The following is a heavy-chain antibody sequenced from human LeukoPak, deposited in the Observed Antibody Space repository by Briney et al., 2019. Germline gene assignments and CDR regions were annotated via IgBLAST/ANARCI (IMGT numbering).Heavy chain of an antibody. CDR2: IYNGVNT. CDR1: GASVSSASY. J-gene: IGHJ4*02. V-gene: IGHV4-61*01. CDR3: ARGTRLRYFDWLLTPHPSYFDY. D-gene: IGHD3-9*01. Sequence: PSETLSLTCTVSGASVSSASYWSWIRQPPGKGVEWIAHIYNGVNTNYNPSLKSRVTISVDTSKNQFSLKLSSVTAADTAVYYCARGTRLRYFDWLLTPHPSYFDYWGQGTLVTVSS.